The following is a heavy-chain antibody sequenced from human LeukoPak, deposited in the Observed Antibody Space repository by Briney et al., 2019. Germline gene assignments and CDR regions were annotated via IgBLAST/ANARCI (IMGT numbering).Heavy chain of an antibody. CDR2: INPNSGGT. V-gene: IGHV1-2*02. CDR1: GYTFTGYY. CDR3: ARGVRSSWSKIHYYYYYMDV. Sequence: PGGSLRLSCAASGYTFTGYYMHWVRQAPGQGLEWMGWINPNSGGTNYAQKFQGRVTMTRDTSISTAYMELSRLRSDDTAVYYCARGVRSSWSKIHYYYYYMDVWGKGTTVTVSS. D-gene: IGHD6-13*01. J-gene: IGHJ6*03.